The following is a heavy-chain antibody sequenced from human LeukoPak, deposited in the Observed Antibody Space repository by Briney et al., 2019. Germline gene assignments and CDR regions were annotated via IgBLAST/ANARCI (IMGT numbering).Heavy chain of an antibody. CDR3: ARLLGLAAEPPICDY. D-gene: IGHD2-15*01. CDR2: IYPGDSDT. V-gene: IGHV5-51*01. CDR1: GYSFTSYW. Sequence: GESLKISCKGSGYSFTSYWIGWVRQMPGKGLEWMGIIYPGDSDTRYSPSFQGQVTISADKSISTAYLQWSSLKASDTAMYYCARLLGLAAEPPICDYWGQGTLVTVSS. J-gene: IGHJ4*02.